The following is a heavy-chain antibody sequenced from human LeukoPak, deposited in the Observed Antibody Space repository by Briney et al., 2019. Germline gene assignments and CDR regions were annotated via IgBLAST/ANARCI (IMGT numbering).Heavy chain of an antibody. CDR1: GESFSGYY. CDR3: ARRRVVVVAATVPSLKRYWYFDL. V-gene: IGHV4-34*01. Sequence: PSETLSLTCAVYGESFSGYYWSWIRQPPGKGLEWIGEINHSGSTNYNTSLKSRVTISVDTSKNQFSLKLSSVTAADTAVYYCARRRVVVVAATVPSLKRYWYFDLWGRGTLVTVSS. D-gene: IGHD2-15*01. J-gene: IGHJ2*01. CDR2: INHSGST.